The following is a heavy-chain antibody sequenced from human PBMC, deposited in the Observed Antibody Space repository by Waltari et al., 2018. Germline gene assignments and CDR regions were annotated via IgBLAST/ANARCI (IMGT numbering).Heavy chain of an antibody. Sequence: EVQLLESGGGLVQPGGSLRLSCAASGFTFSSYAMSWVRQAPGKGLEWVSVIYSGGSSTYYADSVKGRFTISRENSKNTLYLQMNSLRAEDTAVYYCAKEAAAAMNYYYYYMDVWGKGTTVTVSS. D-gene: IGHD2-2*01. V-gene: IGHV3-23*03. CDR1: GFTFSSYA. CDR2: IYSGGSST. J-gene: IGHJ6*03. CDR3: AKEAAAAMNYYYYYMDV.